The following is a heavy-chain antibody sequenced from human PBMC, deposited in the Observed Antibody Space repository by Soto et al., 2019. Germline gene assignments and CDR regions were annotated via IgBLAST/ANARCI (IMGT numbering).Heavy chain of an antibody. CDR1: GGSISSYC. D-gene: IGHD2-15*01. J-gene: IGHJ5*02. CDR2: ICYSGST. Sequence: QVQLQESGPGLVKPSETLSLTCTVSGGSISSYCWSWIRQPPGKGLEWIGYICYSGSTNYNPSLKSRVTISVDTSKNQFSLKLSSVTAADTAVYYCARQGIGGQFDPWSQGTLVTVSS. CDR3: ARQGIGGQFDP. V-gene: IGHV4-59*08.